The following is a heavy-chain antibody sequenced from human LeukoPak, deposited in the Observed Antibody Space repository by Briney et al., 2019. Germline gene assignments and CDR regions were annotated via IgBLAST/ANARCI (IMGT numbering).Heavy chain of an antibody. Sequence: PSETLSLTCTVSGGSISSSSYYWGWVRQAPGKGLEWVGNIKQGGSDKNYMDSVKGRFTISRDNTKNSVYLQMSSLRAEDTAVYYCAREVWGPEYWGQGTLVTVSS. CDR1: GGSISSSSYY. CDR2: IKQGGSDK. CDR3: AREVWGPEY. J-gene: IGHJ4*02. V-gene: IGHV3-7*01. D-gene: IGHD1-14*01.